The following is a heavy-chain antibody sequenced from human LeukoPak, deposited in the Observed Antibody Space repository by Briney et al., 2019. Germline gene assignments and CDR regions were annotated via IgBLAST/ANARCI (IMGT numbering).Heavy chain of an antibody. CDR3: ARHLSPSILAAGIGDV. D-gene: IGHD6-13*01. J-gene: IGHJ6*02. Sequence: ASVKVSCKASGYIFTGYYMHWVRQAPGQGLEWMGWINPNSGGTNYAHKFQGRVTMTRDTSISTAYMELSRLRSDDTAVYYCARHLSPSILAAGIGDVWGQGTTVTVSS. CDR1: GYIFTGYY. V-gene: IGHV1-2*07. CDR2: INPNSGGT.